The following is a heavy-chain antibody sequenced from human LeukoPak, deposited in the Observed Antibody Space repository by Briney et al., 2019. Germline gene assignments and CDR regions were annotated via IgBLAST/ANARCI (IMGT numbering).Heavy chain of an antibody. V-gene: IGHV4-34*01. J-gene: IGHJ5*02. Sequence: SETLSLTCAVYGGSFSGYYWSWFRQPPGNGLKWMGEINHSGSTNYNPSLKSRVTISVDTSKNPFSLKLSSVTAADTAVYYCATTYPMGSRGWFDPWGQGTLVTVSS. D-gene: IGHD3-10*01. CDR2: INHSGST. CDR3: ATTYPMGSRGWFDP. CDR1: GGSFSGYY.